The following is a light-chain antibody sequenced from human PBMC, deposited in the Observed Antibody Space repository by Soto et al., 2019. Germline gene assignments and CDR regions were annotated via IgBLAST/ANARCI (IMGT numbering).Light chain of an antibody. CDR3: QQFYNWPRT. Sequence: EIVMTQSPGTLSVSPGERATLSCRASQSVSSNLDWYQQKPGQAPRLLIYGASTRATGIPARFSGSGSETELTLTMSSLQSQDFVVYYCQQFYNWPRTFGQGTKVKIK. V-gene: IGKV3-15*01. J-gene: IGKJ1*01. CDR1: QSVSSN. CDR2: GAS.